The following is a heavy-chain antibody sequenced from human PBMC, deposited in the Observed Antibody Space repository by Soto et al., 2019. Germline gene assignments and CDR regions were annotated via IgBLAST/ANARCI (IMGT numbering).Heavy chain of an antibody. CDR2: ISGSGSTT. V-gene: IGHV3-23*01. CDR1: GFSFNNHA. D-gene: IGHD3-10*01. Sequence: VQLLESGGGLVQPGGSLRLSCAASGFSFNNHAMTWVRQAPGKGLEWVSGISGSGSTTHYADSVKGRFTISRDNSKDTLYLQMNSLRPEDTAVYYCAKDRLMLTMVGVGDFDFWGLGTMVTVSS. J-gene: IGHJ3*01. CDR3: AKDRLMLTMVGVGDFDF.